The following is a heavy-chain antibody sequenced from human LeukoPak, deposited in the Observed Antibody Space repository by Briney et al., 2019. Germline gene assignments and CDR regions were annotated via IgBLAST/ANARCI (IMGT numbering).Heavy chain of an antibody. D-gene: IGHD6-13*01. CDR2: MSNSGST. V-gene: IGHV4-39*01. CDR3: ARRSQTAAGRGIDY. Sequence: PSETLSLTCTVSGGSIGSSIYYWGWIRQPPGKGLEWIGTMSNSGSTYYNPSLKSRVTISGDTSKNQFSLKLSSMTAADTAVFYCARRSQTAAGRGIDYWGQGTLVTVSS. CDR1: GGSIGSSIYY. J-gene: IGHJ4*02.